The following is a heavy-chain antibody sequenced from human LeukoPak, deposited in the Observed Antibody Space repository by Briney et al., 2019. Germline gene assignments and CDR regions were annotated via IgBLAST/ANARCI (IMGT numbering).Heavy chain of an antibody. CDR1: GFTFSSYG. J-gene: IGHJ4*02. Sequence: GRSLRLSCAASGFTFSSYGMHWVRQAPGKGLERVAVIWYDGSNKYYADSVKGRFTISRDNSKNTLYLQMNSLRAEDTAAYYCARDSRPRAEGQLVYWGQGTLVTVSS. D-gene: IGHD6-13*01. V-gene: IGHV3-33*01. CDR3: ARDSRPRAEGQLVY. CDR2: IWYDGSNK.